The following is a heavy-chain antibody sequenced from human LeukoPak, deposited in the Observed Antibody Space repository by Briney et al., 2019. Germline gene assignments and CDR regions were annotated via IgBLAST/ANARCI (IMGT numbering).Heavy chain of an antibody. CDR2: IYDSGNT. CDR3: ARQGSGRAFDI. J-gene: IGHJ3*02. CDR1: GGSISSYY. V-gene: IGHV4-59*01. Sequence: SETLSLTCTVSGGSISSYYWSWIRQPPGKGLEWIGNIYDSGNTKYNPSLKSRVTISVDTSKNQFSLKLTSVTAADTAVYFCARQGSGRAFDIWGQGTMVTVSS.